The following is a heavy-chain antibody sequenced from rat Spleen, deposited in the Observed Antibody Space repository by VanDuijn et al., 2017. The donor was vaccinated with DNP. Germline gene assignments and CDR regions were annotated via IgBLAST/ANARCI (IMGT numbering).Heavy chain of an antibody. V-gene: IGHV5-29*01. D-gene: IGHD1-11*01. J-gene: IGHJ2*01. CDR2: ISYAGSST. CDR3: ARGYGGYRGGFDY. CDR1: GFTFSDYY. Sequence: EVQLVESDGGLVQPGRSLKLSCAASGFTFSDYYMAWVRQAPTKGLEWVAIISYAGSSTYYRDSVKGRFTISRDNAKSTLYLQMDSLRSEDTATYYCARGYGGYRGGFDYWGQGVMVTVSS.